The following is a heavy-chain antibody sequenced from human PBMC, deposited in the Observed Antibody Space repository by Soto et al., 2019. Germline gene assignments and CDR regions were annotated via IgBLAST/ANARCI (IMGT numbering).Heavy chain of an antibody. V-gene: IGHV1-3*01. J-gene: IGHJ5*02. D-gene: IGHD6-19*01. CDR2: INAGNGNT. Sequence: GASVKVSCKASGYTFTSYAMHWVRQAPGQRLEWMGWINAGNGNTKYSQKFQGRVTITRDTSASTAYMELSSLRSEDTAVYYCAISSGWYKPPGFDPWGQGTLVTVSS. CDR1: GYTFTSYA. CDR3: AISSGWYKPPGFDP.